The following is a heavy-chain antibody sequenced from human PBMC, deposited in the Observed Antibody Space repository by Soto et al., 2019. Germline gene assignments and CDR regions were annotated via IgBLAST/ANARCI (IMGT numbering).Heavy chain of an antibody. Sequence: EVQLFESGGDLVQPGGSLRLSCAASGFTFSSYAMNWVRQAPGKGLEWVSAISGSGGNTFYADSVKGRFTISRDNSKNTLFLQMHSLRAEDTAIYYCAMLNSGSYSYHGMDVWGQGTTVTVSS. J-gene: IGHJ6*02. CDR1: GFTFSSYA. D-gene: IGHD1-26*01. CDR3: AMLNSGSYSYHGMDV. V-gene: IGHV3-23*01. CDR2: ISGSGGNT.